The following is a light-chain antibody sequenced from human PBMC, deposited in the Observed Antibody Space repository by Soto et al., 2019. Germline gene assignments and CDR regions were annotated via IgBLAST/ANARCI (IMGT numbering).Light chain of an antibody. CDR3: QQYLSTPPT. J-gene: IGKJ2*01. CDR1: QSVLYSSNNKNY. V-gene: IGKV4-1*01. CDR2: CAS. Sequence: DIVMTQSPDSLAVSLGERATINCKSTQSVLYSSNNKNYLAWYQQKPGQPPKLLIYCASTRGSGVPDRFSGSGSGTDFTLTISSLQAEDVAVYYCQQYLSTPPTFGQGTNLEIK.